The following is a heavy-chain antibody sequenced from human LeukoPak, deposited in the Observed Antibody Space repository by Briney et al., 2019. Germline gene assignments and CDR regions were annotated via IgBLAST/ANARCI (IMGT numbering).Heavy chain of an antibody. V-gene: IGHV3-21*04. J-gene: IGHJ6*04. CDR1: GFTFSSYS. CDR3: ARGELRYFDWHPSGMDV. CDR2: ISSSSTYI. D-gene: IGHD3-9*01. Sequence: PGGSLRLSCAASGFTFSSYSVNWVRQAPGKGLEWVSYISSSSTYIYHADSVKGRFTISRDNSKNTLYLQMNSLRAEDTAVYYCARGELRYFDWHPSGMDVWGKGTTVTVSS.